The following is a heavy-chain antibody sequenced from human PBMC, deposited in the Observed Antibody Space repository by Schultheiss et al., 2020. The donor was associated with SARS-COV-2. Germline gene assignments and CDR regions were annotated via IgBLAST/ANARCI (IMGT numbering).Heavy chain of an antibody. V-gene: IGHV1-8*02. Sequence: ASVKVSCKASGYTFTSYGISWVRQATGQGLEWMGWMNPNSGNTGYAQKFRGRVTMTRNTSISTAYMELSSLRSEDTAVYYCASLLTDFWSGYPDYYYYGMDVWGQGTTVTVSS. CDR1: GYTFTSYG. CDR2: MNPNSGNT. J-gene: IGHJ6*02. CDR3: ASLLTDFWSGYPDYYYYGMDV. D-gene: IGHD3-3*01.